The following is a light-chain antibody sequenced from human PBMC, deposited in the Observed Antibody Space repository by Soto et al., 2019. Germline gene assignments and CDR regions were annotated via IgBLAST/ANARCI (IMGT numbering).Light chain of an antibody. V-gene: IGKV3-11*01. J-gene: IGKJ1*01. CDR3: QQYYSYPRT. Sequence: ELVLTESPGTLCLSPVERATLYCRASQSISSYLAWYQQRPGQAPRLLIYDASNRAAGIPSRFSGSGSGTDFTLTISCLQSEDFATYYCQQYYSYPRTFGQGAKVDIK. CDR1: QSISSY. CDR2: DAS.